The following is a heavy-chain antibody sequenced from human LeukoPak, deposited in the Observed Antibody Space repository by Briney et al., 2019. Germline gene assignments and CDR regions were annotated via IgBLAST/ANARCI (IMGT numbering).Heavy chain of an antibody. Sequence: GASVKVSCKASGYTFTGYYMHWVRQAPGQGLEWMGWISTYNGNTNYAQKLQGRVTMTTDTSTSTAYMELRSLRSDDTAVYYCARDQPLLWAVAGYWGQGTLVTVSS. J-gene: IGHJ4*02. D-gene: IGHD6-19*01. V-gene: IGHV1-18*04. CDR2: ISTYNGNT. CDR1: GYTFTGYY. CDR3: ARDQPLLWAVAGY.